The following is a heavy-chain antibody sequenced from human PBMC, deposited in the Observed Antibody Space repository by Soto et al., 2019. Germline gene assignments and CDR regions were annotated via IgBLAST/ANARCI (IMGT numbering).Heavy chain of an antibody. Sequence: EAQLLESGGGLVQPGGSLRLSCAASGFAFSNFAMSWVRQAPGKGLEWVSAIGSGSHGTHYAESVEDRFTISRDDSKNTLYVQLNSLTAADTAVYYCAAPRAAVPHTRYFDPWGQGTPVTVSP. J-gene: IGHJ5*02. CDR1: GFAFSNFA. CDR2: IGSGSHGT. D-gene: IGHD3-16*02. V-gene: IGHV3-23*01. CDR3: AAPRAAVPHTRYFDP.